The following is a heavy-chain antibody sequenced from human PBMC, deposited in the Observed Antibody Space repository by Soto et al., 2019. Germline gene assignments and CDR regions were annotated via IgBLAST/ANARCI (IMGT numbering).Heavy chain of an antibody. V-gene: IGHV3-53*01. J-gene: IGHJ6*03. CDR3: ARGGYGSGSYWANYYYYMDV. CDR2: LYSGGST. CDR1: GRIVSTNY. D-gene: IGHD3-10*01. Sequence: PGGSLRLSCAASGRIVSTNYVNWVRQAPGKGLEWVSVLYSGGSTHYAGSVKGRFIISRDNAKNSLYLQMNSLRAEDTALYHCARGGYGSGSYWANYYYYMDVWGKGTTVTVSS.